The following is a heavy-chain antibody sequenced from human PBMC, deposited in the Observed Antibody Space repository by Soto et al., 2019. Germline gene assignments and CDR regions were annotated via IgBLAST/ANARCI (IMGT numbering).Heavy chain of an antibody. V-gene: IGHV4-59*08. CDR1: GGSISNYY. Sequence: SETLSLTCTVSGGSISNYYWSWIRQPPGKGLEWIGYIYYSGSTNYNPSLKSRVTISVDTSKNQFSLKLSSVTAADTAVYYCARLVIVATMGDDAFDIWGQGTMVTVSS. J-gene: IGHJ3*02. CDR2: IYYSGST. CDR3: ARLVIVATMGDDAFDI. D-gene: IGHD5-12*01.